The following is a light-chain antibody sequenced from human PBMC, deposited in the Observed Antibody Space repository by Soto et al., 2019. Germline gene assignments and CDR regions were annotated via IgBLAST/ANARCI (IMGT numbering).Light chain of an antibody. J-gene: IGLJ1*01. CDR2: EDS. CDR1: SSDVGSYNL. V-gene: IGLV2-23*01. Sequence: QSVLTQPASLSGSPGQSITISYTGTSSDVGSYNLVSWYQHHPGKAPTLIIYEDSKRPSGVSYRFSGSKSGSTASLTVSGLQAEDEADYYCCSYAGSPTYVFGSGTKVTVL. CDR3: CSYAGSPTYV.